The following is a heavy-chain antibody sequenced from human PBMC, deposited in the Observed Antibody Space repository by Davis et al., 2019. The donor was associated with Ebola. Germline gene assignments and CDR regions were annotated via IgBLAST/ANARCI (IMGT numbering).Heavy chain of an antibody. CDR2: INHSGST. CDR3: ARGRKGYYYGMDV. CDR1: GGSFSGYY. V-gene: IGHV4-34*01. Sequence: GSLRLSCAVYGGSFSGYYWSWIRQPPGKGLEWIGEINHSGSTNYNPSLKSRVTISVDTSKNQFSLKLSSVTAADTAVYYCARGRKGYYYGMDVWGQGTTVTVSS. J-gene: IGHJ6*02. D-gene: IGHD1-14*01.